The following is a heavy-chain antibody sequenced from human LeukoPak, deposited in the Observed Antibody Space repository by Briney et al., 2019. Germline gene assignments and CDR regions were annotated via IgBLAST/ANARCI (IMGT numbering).Heavy chain of an antibody. J-gene: IGHJ4*02. V-gene: IGHV3-23*01. D-gene: IGHD3-10*01. CDR3: AKKEAMIRGVPYYYDF. CDR1: GFTFSSYV. Sequence: PGGSLRLSCSASGFTFSSYVMTWVRQAPGQGLEWVSAISGSGDDTYYADSVKGRFTISRVNSKNTLYLQMNSLRAEDTAVYYCAKKEAMIRGVPYYYDFWGQGTLVTVSS. CDR2: ISGSGDDT.